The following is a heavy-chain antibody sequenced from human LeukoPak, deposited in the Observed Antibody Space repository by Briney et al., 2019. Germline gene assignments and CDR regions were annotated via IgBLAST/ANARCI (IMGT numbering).Heavy chain of an antibody. CDR2: INPNSGGT. J-gene: IGHJ4*02. CDR3: ARVGPAGILRFLEWFDY. D-gene: IGHD3-3*01. CDR1: GYTFTGYY. V-gene: IGHV1-2*06. Sequence: VGSVKVSCKASGYTFTGYYMHWVRQAPGQGLEWMGQINPNSGGTNYAQKVKGRVTMTRDTSSSTAYMELSSLRYDDTAVYYCARVGPAGILRFLEWFDYWGQGTLVTVSS.